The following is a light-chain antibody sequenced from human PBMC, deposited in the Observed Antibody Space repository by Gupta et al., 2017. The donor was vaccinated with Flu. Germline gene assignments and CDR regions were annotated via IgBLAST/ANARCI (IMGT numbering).Light chain of an antibody. J-gene: IGLJ2*01. CDR1: KLGENL. V-gene: IGLV3-1*01. Sequence: PGRTATIACYVHKLGENLVRWYQQKTGQFPVLVIFKDKKRASGILERFTAGNSANPATLTISGTLAMDEDDYYCQAWDSSNVIFGGGTKLTVL. CDR2: KDK. CDR3: QAWDSSNVI.